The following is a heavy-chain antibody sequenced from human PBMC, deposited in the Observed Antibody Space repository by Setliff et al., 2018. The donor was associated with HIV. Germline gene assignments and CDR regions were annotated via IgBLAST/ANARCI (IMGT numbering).Heavy chain of an antibody. CDR1: GGSISSSSYY. CDR2: IYSSGTT. CDR3: ARLTIFGVVMATYYMDV. V-gene: IGHV4-61*10. J-gene: IGHJ6*03. Sequence: SETLSLTCTVSGGSISSSSYYWSWIRQPAGKGLEWIGRIYSSGTTNYNPSLKSRVTISVDTSKNQFSLKLSSVTAADTAVYYCARLTIFGVVMATYYMDVWGKGTTVTVS. D-gene: IGHD3-3*01.